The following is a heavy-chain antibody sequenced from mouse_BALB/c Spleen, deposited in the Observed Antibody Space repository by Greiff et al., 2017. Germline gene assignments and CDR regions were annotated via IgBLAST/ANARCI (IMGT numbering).Heavy chain of an antibody. D-gene: IGHD2-1*01. V-gene: IGHV5-6*01. J-gene: IGHJ4*01. CDR2: ISSGGSYT. CDR1: GFTFSSYG. Sequence: EVQLVESGGDLVKPGGSLKLSCAASGFTFSSYGMSWVRQTPDKRLEWVATISSGGSYTYYPDSVKGRFTISRDNAKNTLYLQMSSLKSEDTAMYYCARRDGNPSMDYWGQGTSVTVSS. CDR3: ARRDGNPSMDY.